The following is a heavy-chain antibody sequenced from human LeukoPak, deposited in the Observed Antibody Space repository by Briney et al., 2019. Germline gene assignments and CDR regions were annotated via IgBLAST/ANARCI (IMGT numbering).Heavy chain of an antibody. V-gene: IGHV5-51*01. CDR1: GYSFPNYW. Sequence: GESLKISCKGSGYSFPNYWIGWVRQMPGKGLEWLGILYPGDSDTRYRPSFQGQVTISADKSISTAYLQWSSLRASDTAMYYCASRLRERFDSWGQGTLVTVSS. D-gene: IGHD5-12*01. J-gene: IGHJ4*02. CDR2: LYPGDSDT. CDR3: ASRLRERFDS.